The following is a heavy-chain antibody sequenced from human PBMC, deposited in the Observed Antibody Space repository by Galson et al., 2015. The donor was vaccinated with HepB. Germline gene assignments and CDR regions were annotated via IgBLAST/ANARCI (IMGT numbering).Heavy chain of an antibody. J-gene: IGHJ6*02. Sequence: SVKVSCKASGYTFTGYYMHWVRQAPGQGLEWMGWINPNSGGTNYAQKFQGRVTMTRDTSISTAYMELSRLRSDDTAVYYCAHERDDLTDYGMDVWGQGTTVTVSS. CDR3: AHERDDLTDYGMDV. V-gene: IGHV1-2*02. CDR2: INPNSGGT. CDR1: GYTFTGYY. D-gene: IGHD1-1*01.